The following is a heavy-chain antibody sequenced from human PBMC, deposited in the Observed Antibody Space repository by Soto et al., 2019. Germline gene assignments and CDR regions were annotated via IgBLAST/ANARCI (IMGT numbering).Heavy chain of an antibody. CDR2: IFYTGTT. CDR1: GASISSGAYY. Sequence: KTSETLSLTCTLSGASISSGAYYWSWIRQSPGKGLEWIGYIFYTGTTYYNPSLQSRVTISVDTSKNQFSLKVHSVTVADTPVYYCARTRGVVAYFDHWGQGSLVTVSS. V-gene: IGHV4-31*03. J-gene: IGHJ4*02. D-gene: IGHD2-15*01. CDR3: ARTRGVVAYFDH.